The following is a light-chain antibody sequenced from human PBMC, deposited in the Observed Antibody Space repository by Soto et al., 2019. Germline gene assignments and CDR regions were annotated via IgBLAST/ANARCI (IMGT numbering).Light chain of an antibody. Sequence: QSVLTQPPSVAGAPGQRVTISCTGSSSNIGAGNDVHCYQQLSGAAPKLLIYANTNRPAGVPDRFSASKSGTSASLAITGFQAEDEADYYCQSYDSSPSGYVFGTGTKVTVL. CDR2: ANT. CDR1: SSNIGAGND. J-gene: IGLJ1*01. CDR3: QSYDSSPSGYV. V-gene: IGLV1-40*01.